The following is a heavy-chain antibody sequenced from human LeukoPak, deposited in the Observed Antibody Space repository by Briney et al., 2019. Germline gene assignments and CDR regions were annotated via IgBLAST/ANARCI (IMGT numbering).Heavy chain of an antibody. CDR1: EYTLTELS. D-gene: IGHD3-22*01. J-gene: IGHJ4*02. CDR3: AATEDYENKIFDY. CDR2: FDPEDGET. V-gene: IGHV1-24*01. Sequence: ASVKVSCKVSEYTLTELSVHWVRQAPGKGLEWMGGFDPEDGETIYAQKFQGRVTMTEDTSTDTAYMELSSLRSEDRAVYYCAATEDYENKIFDYWGQGTLVTVSS.